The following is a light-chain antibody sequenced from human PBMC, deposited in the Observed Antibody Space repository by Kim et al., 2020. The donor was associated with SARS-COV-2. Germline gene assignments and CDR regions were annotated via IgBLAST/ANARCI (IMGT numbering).Light chain of an antibody. Sequence: DIQMTQSPSSLSASVGDRVTITCQASQDISNYLNWYQQKPGKAPKLLIYDAYILETGVPSRFSGSGSGTDFTFTISSLQPEDIATYYCQQYDNLPLTFGGGTKVDIK. V-gene: IGKV1-33*01. CDR2: DAY. J-gene: IGKJ4*01. CDR3: QQYDNLPLT. CDR1: QDISNY.